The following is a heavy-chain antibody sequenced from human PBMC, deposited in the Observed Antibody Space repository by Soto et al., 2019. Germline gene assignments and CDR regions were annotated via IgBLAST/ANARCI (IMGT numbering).Heavy chain of an antibody. J-gene: IGHJ6*02. V-gene: IGHV5-10-1*01. CDR2: IDPSDSYT. CDR1: GYSFTSYW. D-gene: IGHD2-2*01. Sequence: LGESLKISCKGSGYSFTSYWISWVRQMPGKGLEWMGRIDPSDSYTNYSPSFQGHVTISADKSISTAYLQWSSLKASDTAMYYCARYQLLEGYYYGMDVWGQGTTVTVSS. CDR3: ARYQLLEGYYYGMDV.